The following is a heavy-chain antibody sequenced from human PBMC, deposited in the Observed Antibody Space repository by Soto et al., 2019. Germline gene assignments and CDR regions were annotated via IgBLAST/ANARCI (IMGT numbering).Heavy chain of an antibody. Sequence: GGSLRLSCTASGFTFGDYAMSWFRQAPGKGLEWVGFIRSKAYGGTTEYAASVKGRFTISRDDSKSIAYLQMNSLKTEDTAVYYCTRDDYYDSSGYFDYWGQGTLVTVSS. J-gene: IGHJ4*02. D-gene: IGHD3-22*01. V-gene: IGHV3-49*03. CDR3: TRDDYYDSSGYFDY. CDR1: GFTFGDYA. CDR2: IRSKAYGGTT.